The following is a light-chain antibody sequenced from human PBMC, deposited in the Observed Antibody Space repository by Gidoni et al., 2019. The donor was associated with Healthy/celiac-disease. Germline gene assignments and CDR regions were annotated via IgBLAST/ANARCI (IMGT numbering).Light chain of an antibody. CDR2: DAS. Sequence: EIVLTQSPATLSLSPGERATLPCRASQSVSSYLACYQQKPGQAPRLLIYDASNRATGIPARFSGSGSGTDFTLTISSLEPEDFAVYYCQQRSNWLWTFGQGTKVEIK. CDR1: QSVSSY. CDR3: QQRSNWLWT. V-gene: IGKV3-11*01. J-gene: IGKJ1*01.